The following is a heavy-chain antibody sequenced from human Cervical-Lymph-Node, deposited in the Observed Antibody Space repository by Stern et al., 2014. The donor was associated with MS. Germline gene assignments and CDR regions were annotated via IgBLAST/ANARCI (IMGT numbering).Heavy chain of an antibody. D-gene: IGHD3-10*01. J-gene: IGHJ4*02. CDR1: GYTFTSYA. CDR3: AKDGANDCFDY. V-gene: IGHV1-3*01. CDR2: INAGTGNT. Sequence: QVQLVQSGAEVRKPGASVKVSCKASGYTFTSYAMNWVRQAPGQRLEWMGGINAGTGNTKYSQKFQARVTLTRDTSASTAYMELSSLRSEDTAVYYCAKDGANDCFDYWGQGTLVTVSS.